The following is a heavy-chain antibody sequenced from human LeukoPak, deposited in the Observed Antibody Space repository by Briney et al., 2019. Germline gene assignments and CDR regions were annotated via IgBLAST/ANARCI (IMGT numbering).Heavy chain of an antibody. Sequence: GGSLRLSCAASGFTFDDYGMSWVRQAPGKGLEWVSGINWNGGSAGYADSVKVRFTISRDNAKNSLYLQMNSLRAEDTALYYCARAPGGYDFYRAAEFDYWGQGTLVTVSS. CDR3: ARAPGGYDFYRAAEFDY. J-gene: IGHJ4*02. D-gene: IGHD5-12*01. CDR1: GFTFDDYG. CDR2: INWNGGSA. V-gene: IGHV3-20*04.